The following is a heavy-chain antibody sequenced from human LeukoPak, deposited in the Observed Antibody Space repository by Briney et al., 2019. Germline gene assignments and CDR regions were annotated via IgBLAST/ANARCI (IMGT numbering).Heavy chain of an antibody. Sequence: GASVKVSCKASGYTFTSYAIQWVRQAPGQRLEWMGWINAGNGNTKYSQNFQGRVTITRDTSASTAYMDLSSLRSVDTAVYYCARARWTSTVTTYYLDYWGQGTLVTVSS. CDR3: ARARWTSTVTTYYLDY. CDR2: INAGNGNT. D-gene: IGHD4-17*01. V-gene: IGHV1-3*01. J-gene: IGHJ4*02. CDR1: GYTFTSYA.